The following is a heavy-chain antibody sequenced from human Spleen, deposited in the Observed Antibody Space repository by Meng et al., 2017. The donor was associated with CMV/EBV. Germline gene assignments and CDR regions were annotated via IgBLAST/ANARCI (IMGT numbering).Heavy chain of an antibody. V-gene: IGHV1-46*01. CDR1: GYTFTSYY. Sequence: ASVKVSCKASGYTFTSYYVHWVRQAPGQGLEWMGIINPSGGSTTYAQRFQGRVTMTRDTSTSTIYMEMSSLRSDDTAVYYCARTVGLRLTGDHFHYYGMDVWGRGTTVTVSS. CDR3: ARTVGLRLTGDHFHYYGMDV. CDR2: INPSGGST. D-gene: IGHD7-27*01. J-gene: IGHJ6*02.